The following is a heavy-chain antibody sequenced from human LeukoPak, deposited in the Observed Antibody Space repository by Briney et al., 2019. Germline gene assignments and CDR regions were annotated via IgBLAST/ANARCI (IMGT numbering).Heavy chain of an antibody. D-gene: IGHD2-15*01. Sequence: GGSLRLSCAASGFTLSSYWMIWVRQAPGKGLEWVANIKQDGSEISYVDSVKGRFTISRDNAKNPLYLQMNSQRAEDTAVYYCVRGNPFGGYWGQGTLVTVSS. CDR1: GFTLSSYW. CDR2: IKQDGSEI. CDR3: VRGNPFGGY. J-gene: IGHJ4*02. V-gene: IGHV3-7*03.